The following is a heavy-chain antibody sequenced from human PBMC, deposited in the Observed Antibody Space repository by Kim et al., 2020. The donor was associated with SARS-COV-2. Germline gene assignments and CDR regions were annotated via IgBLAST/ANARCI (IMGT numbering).Heavy chain of an antibody. CDR1: GSTFSSYA. CDR2: ISYDGSNK. V-gene: IGHV3-30-3*01. D-gene: IGHD6-13*01. J-gene: IGHJ6*03. CDR3: ARVSSSSWSYYYYYMDV. Sequence: GGSLRLSCAASGSTFSSYAMHWVRQAPGKGLEWVAVISYDGSNKYYADSVKGRFTISRDNSKNTLYLQMNSLRAEDTAVYYCARVSSSSWSYYYYYMDVWGKGTTVTVSS.